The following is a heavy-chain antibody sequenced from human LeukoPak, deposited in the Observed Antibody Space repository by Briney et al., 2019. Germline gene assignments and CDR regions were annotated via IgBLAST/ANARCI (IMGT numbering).Heavy chain of an antibody. CDR2: INPNSGGT. Sequence: ASVKVSCKASGYTFTGYYMHWVRQAPGQGLEWMGWINPNSGGTNYAQKFQGRVTMTRDTSISTAYMELSRLRSDDTAVYYCARDYSGWYDGPRFDPWGQGTLVTVSS. CDR3: ARDYSGWYDGPRFDP. V-gene: IGHV1-2*02. CDR1: GYTFTGYY. D-gene: IGHD6-19*01. J-gene: IGHJ5*02.